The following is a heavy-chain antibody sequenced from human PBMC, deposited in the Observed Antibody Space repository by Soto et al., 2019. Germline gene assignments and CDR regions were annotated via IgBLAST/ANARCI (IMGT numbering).Heavy chain of an antibody. D-gene: IGHD1-1*01. CDR1: GFPFTNYW. Sequence: GGSLRLSCAASGFPFTNYWMNWVRQTPGKGLMWVSRISPDGSDVGYADSVEGRFTISRDNSKNTLYLQMNSLRAEDTAVYYCARAPGTYFDYWGQGTLVTVSS. V-gene: IGHV3-74*01. J-gene: IGHJ4*02. CDR3: ARAPGTYFDY. CDR2: ISPDGSDV.